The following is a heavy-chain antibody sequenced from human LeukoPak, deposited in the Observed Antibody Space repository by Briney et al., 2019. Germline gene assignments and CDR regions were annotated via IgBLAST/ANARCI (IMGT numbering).Heavy chain of an antibody. CDR2: INHSGST. V-gene: IGHV4-34*01. CDR1: GGSFSGYY. J-gene: IGHJ3*02. Sequence: PSETLSLTCAVYGGSFSGYYWSWIRQPPGKGLDWIRQINHSGSTNYNPPLKSRVTISVVTPKNPCSLKLSSVTAAHTAVYFCARRIVVGATTRDAFDIWGQGTMVTVSS. CDR3: ARRIVVGATTRDAFDI. D-gene: IGHD1-26*01.